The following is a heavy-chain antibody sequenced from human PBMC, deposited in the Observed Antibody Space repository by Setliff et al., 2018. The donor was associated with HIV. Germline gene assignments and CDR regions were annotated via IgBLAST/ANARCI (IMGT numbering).Heavy chain of an antibody. CDR2: FYTNGNT. D-gene: IGHD1-26*01. J-gene: IGHJ4*01. V-gene: IGHV4-4*07. Sequence: PSETLSLTCSVSGGSISDSHWSWIRQPAGKGLEWLGRFYTNGNTYYNPSLRSRVTVSVDTSKNRFTLKMTYMTAADPAIYYCANDRYTGSYYPDFWGRGIQVTVSS. CDR3: ANDRYTGSYYPDF. CDR1: GGSISDSH.